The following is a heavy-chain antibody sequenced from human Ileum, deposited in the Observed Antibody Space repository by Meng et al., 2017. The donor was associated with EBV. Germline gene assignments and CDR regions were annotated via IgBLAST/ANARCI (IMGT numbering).Heavy chain of an antibody. Sequence: VRLAEAGPVLGDPSQTLSLTCTVSGSSISRGGYYWSWIRQHPGKGLEWIGYIHSSGSTYYNPSLRSRLTISVDTSKNQFSLKLSSVTAADTAVYYCARASYGSGSPLGESWFDPWGQGTLVTVSS. D-gene: IGHD3-10*01. CDR3: ARASYGSGSPLGESWFDP. CDR2: IHSSGST. V-gene: IGHV4-31*03. J-gene: IGHJ5*02. CDR1: GSSISRGGYY.